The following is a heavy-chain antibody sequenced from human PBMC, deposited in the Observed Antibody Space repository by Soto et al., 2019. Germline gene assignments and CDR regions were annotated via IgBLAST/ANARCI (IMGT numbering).Heavy chain of an antibody. D-gene: IGHD6-25*01. CDR1: GFTFSNYS. CDR2: ISTSSNTI. Sequence: EVQLVESGGGLVQPGGSLRLSCAASGFTFSNYSMNWVRQAPGKGLEWVSYISTSSNTIYYADSVKGRFTISRDNAKHSLFLQMNSLRAEDTAVYYCARATAAGWGQGTLVTVSS. V-gene: IGHV3-48*01. CDR3: ARATAAG. J-gene: IGHJ4*02.